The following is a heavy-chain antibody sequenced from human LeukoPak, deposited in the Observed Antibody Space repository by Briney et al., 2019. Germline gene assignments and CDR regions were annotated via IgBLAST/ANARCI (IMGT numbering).Heavy chain of an antibody. CDR1: GFTFSSYA. CDR3: ARPSSGGLSEDY. D-gene: IGHD3-10*01. J-gene: IGHJ4*02. V-gene: IGHV3-30-3*01. Sequence: GRSLRISCAASGFTFSSYAMHWVRQAPGKGLEWVAVISYDGSNKYYADSVKGRFTISRDNSKNTLYLQMNNLRVEDTAVYYCARPSSGGLSEDYWGQGTLVTVSS. CDR2: ISYDGSNK.